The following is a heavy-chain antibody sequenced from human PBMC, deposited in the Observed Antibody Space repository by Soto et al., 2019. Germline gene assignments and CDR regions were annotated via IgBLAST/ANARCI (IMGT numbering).Heavy chain of an antibody. CDR2: IWYDGINK. CDR3: ARDRRYYDILTGSHYFDY. CDR1: GLTFSSYG. V-gene: IGHV3-33*01. D-gene: IGHD3-9*01. Sequence: LRLSCASSGLTFSSYGMHWVRQAPGKGLEWVAVIWYDGINKYYADSVKGRFTISRDNSKNTLYLQMNSLRAEDTAVYYCARDRRYYDILTGSHYFDYWGQGTLVTVSS. J-gene: IGHJ4*02.